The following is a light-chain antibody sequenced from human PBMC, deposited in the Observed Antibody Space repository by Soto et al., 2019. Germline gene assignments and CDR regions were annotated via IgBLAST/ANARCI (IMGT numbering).Light chain of an antibody. CDR1: QSISSW. V-gene: IGKV1-5*01. J-gene: IGKJ4*01. CDR2: DAS. CDR3: QQYSTYPLT. Sequence: DIQMTQSPSTLSASVGDRVTITCRASQSISSWLAWYQQKPGKAPKLLIYDASSLESGVPSRFSGSRSGTEFTLTISSLQPDDFATYYCQQYSTYPLTFGGGTKV.